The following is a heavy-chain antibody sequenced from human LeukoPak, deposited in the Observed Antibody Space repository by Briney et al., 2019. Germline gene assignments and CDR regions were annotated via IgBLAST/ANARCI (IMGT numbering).Heavy chain of an antibody. CDR1: EFTFSSYS. CDR3: ARGLAGPTLYCSGGSCYSAFYYYYMDV. D-gene: IGHD2-15*01. Sequence: GGSLRLSCAASEFTFSSYSMNWVRQAPGKGLEWVSYISSSSSTIYYADSVKGRFTISRDNAKNSLYLQMNSLRAEDTAVYYCARGLAGPTLYCSGGSCYSAFYYYYMDVWGKGTTVTVSS. J-gene: IGHJ6*03. V-gene: IGHV3-48*01. CDR2: ISSSSSTI.